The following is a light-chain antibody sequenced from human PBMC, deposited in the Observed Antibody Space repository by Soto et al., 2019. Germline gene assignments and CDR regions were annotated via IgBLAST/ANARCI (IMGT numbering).Light chain of an antibody. CDR3: QQYGNSLFT. CDR2: GAS. CDR1: QGVGNK. Sequence: EIVLTQSPGTLSLSPGERATLSCRASQGVGNKLAWYQQRPGQAPRLLIYGASNRATGIPDRFSGSGSGTDFTLTISRLEPEDFALYYCQQYGNSLFTFGPGTKVDIK. J-gene: IGKJ3*01. V-gene: IGKV3-20*01.